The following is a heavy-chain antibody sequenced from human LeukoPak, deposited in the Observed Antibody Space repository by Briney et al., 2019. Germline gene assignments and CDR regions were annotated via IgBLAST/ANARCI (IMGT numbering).Heavy chain of an antibody. Sequence: ASVKVSCKASGFSFAASAMQWVRQARGQRLEWIGWIVVGSGNTNYAQKFQERVTITRDTSTSTAYLELSSLRSEDTAVYFCAADLPYSNYGPLDYWGQGTLVTVSS. D-gene: IGHD4-11*01. CDR1: GFSFAASA. CDR3: AADLPYSNYGPLDY. J-gene: IGHJ4*02. V-gene: IGHV1-58*02. CDR2: IVVGSGNT.